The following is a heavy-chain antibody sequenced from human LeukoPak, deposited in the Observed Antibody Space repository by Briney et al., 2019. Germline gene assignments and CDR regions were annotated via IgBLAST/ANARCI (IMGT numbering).Heavy chain of an antibody. D-gene: IGHD2-2*01. CDR2: IKSKTDGGTT. V-gene: IGHV3-15*01. J-gene: IGHJ4*02. Sequence: PGGSLRLSCAASGFTFSNAWMSWVRQAPGKGLEWVGRIKSKTDGGTTDYAAPVKGRFTISRDDSKNTLYLQMNSLKTEDTAVYYCTTEDVVVPAPTTPPFDYWGQGTLVTVSS. CDR3: TTEDVVVPAPTTPPFDY. CDR1: GFTFSNAW.